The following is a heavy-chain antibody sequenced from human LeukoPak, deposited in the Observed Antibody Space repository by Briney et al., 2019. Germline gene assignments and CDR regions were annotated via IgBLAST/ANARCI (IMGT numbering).Heavy chain of an antibody. V-gene: IGHV3-64D*09. CDR2: ISSNGGST. J-gene: IGHJ4*02. CDR1: GFTFSSYA. D-gene: IGHD1-1*01. Sequence: PGGSLRLSSSASGFTFSSYAMHWVRQAPGKGLEYVSAISSNGGSTYYADSVKGRFTISRDNSKNTLYLQMSSLRAEDTAVYYCVTRAGTTGTNFDYWGQGTLVTVSS. CDR3: VTRAGTTGTNFDY.